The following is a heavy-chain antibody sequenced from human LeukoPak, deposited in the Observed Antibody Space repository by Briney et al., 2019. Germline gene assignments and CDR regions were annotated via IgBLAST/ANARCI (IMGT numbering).Heavy chain of an antibody. CDR2: ISSDDTTI. D-gene: IGHD1-26*01. CDR1: GFTFSSYS. CDR3: ARDMWAPKWYFDL. J-gene: IGHJ2*01. V-gene: IGHV3-48*02. Sequence: GGSLRLSCVASGFTFSSYSMNWVRQPPGKGPEWVSYISSDDTTIYYADSVEGRFTISRDNAKNSLYLQMNSLRDEDTAVYYCARDMWAPKWYFDLWGRGTLVTVSS.